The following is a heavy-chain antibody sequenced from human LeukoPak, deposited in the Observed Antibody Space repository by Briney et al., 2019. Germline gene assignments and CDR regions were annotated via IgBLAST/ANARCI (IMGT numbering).Heavy chain of an antibody. V-gene: IGHV4-4*02. J-gene: IGHJ4*02. CDR1: GGSISNGNW. D-gene: IGHD1-26*01. CDR2: IYLTGST. Sequence: SETLSLTCGVSGGSISNGNWWSWVRQPPGKGLEWIGEIYLTGSTNYNPSLKSRVTISVDKSKNQFSLNLSSVTAADTAVYYCVRCGSYCLDYWGQGTLVTVSS. CDR3: VRCGSYCLDY.